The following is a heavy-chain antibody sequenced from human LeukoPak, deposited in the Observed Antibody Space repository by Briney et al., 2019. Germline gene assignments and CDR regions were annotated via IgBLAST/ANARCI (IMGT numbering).Heavy chain of an antibody. CDR1: GFTFSSYS. CDR3: ARDLLIPIYGVPGHY. V-gene: IGHV3-21*01. D-gene: IGHD3-3*01. J-gene: IGHJ4*02. Sequence: GGSLRLSCAASGFTFSSYSMNWVRQAPGKLLEWVSSISSSSSYIYYTDSLKGRFSISGDNAKNSLYLQMNRLRAEDTAVYYCARDLLIPIYGVPGHYWGQGTLVTVSS. CDR2: ISSSSSYI.